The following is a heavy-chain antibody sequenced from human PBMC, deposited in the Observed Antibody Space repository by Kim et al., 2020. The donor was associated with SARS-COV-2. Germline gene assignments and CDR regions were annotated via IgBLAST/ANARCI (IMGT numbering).Heavy chain of an antibody. V-gene: IGHV3-13*04. CDR1: GFTFSSYD. J-gene: IGHJ6*02. CDR2: IGTAGDT. Sequence: GGSLRLSCAASGFTFSSYDMHWVRQATGKGLEWVSAIGTAGDTYYPGSVKGRFTISRENAKNSLYLQMNSLRAGDTAVYYCARVGESSGWGHMDVWGQGTTVTVSS. D-gene: IGHD6-19*01. CDR3: ARVGESSGWGHMDV.